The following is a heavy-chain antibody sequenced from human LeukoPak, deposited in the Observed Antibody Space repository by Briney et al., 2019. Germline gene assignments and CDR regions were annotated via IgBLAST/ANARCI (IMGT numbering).Heavy chain of an antibody. CDR1: GGSISGSSYY. CDR2: IYYNGST. CDR3: ARSGGWFDP. Sequence: SETLSLTCTVSGGSISGSSYYSGWIRQPPGKGLEWIGSIYYNGSTYYNPSLKSRVTISVDTSKNQFSLKLSSVTAADTAVYYCARSGGWFDPWGQGTLVTVSS. J-gene: IGHJ5*02. V-gene: IGHV4-39*01. D-gene: IGHD3-10*01.